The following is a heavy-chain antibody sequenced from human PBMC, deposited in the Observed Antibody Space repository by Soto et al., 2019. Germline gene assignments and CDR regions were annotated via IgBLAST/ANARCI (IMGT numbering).Heavy chain of an antibody. CDR2: INPIRGIA. CDR3: ARDSGLGYCSGGSCFEYFQH. CDR1: GYTFTSYA. Sequence: SVKVSCKASGYTFTSYAIHWVRQAPVQRLEWMGWINPIRGIAKYAQNFQGRVTITADKSTSTAYMELSSLRSEDTAVYYCARDSGLGYCSGGSCFEYFQHWGQGTLVTVSS. J-gene: IGHJ1*01. V-gene: IGHV1-69*10. D-gene: IGHD2-15*01.